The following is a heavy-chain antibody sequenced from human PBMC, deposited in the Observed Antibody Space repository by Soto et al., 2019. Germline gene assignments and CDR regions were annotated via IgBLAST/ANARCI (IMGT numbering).Heavy chain of an antibody. V-gene: IGHV3-73*01. J-gene: IGHJ4*02. D-gene: IGHD2-15*01. CDR2: IRNKSNNNAT. CDR1: GFTFIDSP. CDR3: TSHSPEDMIRK. Sequence: GGSLRRSCTASGFTFIDSPLHWVRQASGKGLEWVGRIRNKSNNNATAYAASVKGRFTISIDDSKNTAYLQLNSLKTEDTAVYNCTSHSPEDMIRKWGQRTLVTVSS.